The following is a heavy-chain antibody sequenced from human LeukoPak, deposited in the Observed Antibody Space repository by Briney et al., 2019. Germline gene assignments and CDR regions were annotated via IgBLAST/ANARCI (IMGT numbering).Heavy chain of an antibody. CDR1: GGSFSGYY. Sequence: SETLSLTCAVYGGSFSGYYWSWIRQPPGKGLEWIGYIYYSGSTNYNPSLKSRVTISVDTSKNQFSLKLSSVTAADTAVYYCARRLLEDAFDIWGQGTMVTVSS. CDR3: ARRLLEDAFDI. CDR2: IYYSGST. J-gene: IGHJ3*02. V-gene: IGHV4-59*08. D-gene: IGHD3-10*01.